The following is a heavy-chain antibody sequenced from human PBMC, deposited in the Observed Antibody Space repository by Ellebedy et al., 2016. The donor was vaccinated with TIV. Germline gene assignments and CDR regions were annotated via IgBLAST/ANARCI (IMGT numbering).Heavy chain of an antibody. Sequence: GESLKISXVASGFTFSRSDMRWVRQAPGKGLEWVSAISGTDGSIKYADSVKGRFSISRDDSQNTLYLQMNSLRDEDTAVYYCAKRRATTGSGMDVWGQGTAVTVSS. D-gene: IGHD1-1*01. V-gene: IGHV3-23*01. CDR2: ISGTDGSI. J-gene: IGHJ6*02. CDR1: GFTFSRSD. CDR3: AKRRATTGSGMDV.